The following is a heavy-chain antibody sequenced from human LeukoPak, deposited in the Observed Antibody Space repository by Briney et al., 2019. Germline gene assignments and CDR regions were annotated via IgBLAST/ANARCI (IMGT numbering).Heavy chain of an antibody. CDR1: GFTFSSYS. CDR3: AREYYDILTGYHNYFDY. D-gene: IGHD3-9*01. J-gene: IGHJ4*02. V-gene: IGHV3-48*02. Sequence: PGGSLRLSCAASGFTFSSYSMNWVRQAPGKGLEWVSYISSSSTIYYADSVKGRFTISRDNAKNSLYLQMNSLRDEDTAVYYCAREYYDILTGYHNYFDYWGQGTLVTVSS. CDR2: ISSSSTI.